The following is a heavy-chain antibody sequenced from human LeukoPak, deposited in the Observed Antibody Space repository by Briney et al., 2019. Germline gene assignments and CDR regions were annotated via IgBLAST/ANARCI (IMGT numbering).Heavy chain of an antibody. CDR1: GDSMENHY. J-gene: IGHJ5*02. V-gene: IGHV4-59*11. D-gene: IGHD1-1*01. Sequence: SETLSLTCNVSGDSMENHYWSWTRQPPGKGLEWIGYKYWSGTSNYNTSLKSRVTISVDTSNNQVSLKLTAVTAADTAVYYCARGGVQLWTDRELDLWGQGTLVTVSS. CDR2: KYWSGTS. CDR3: ARGGVQLWTDRELDL.